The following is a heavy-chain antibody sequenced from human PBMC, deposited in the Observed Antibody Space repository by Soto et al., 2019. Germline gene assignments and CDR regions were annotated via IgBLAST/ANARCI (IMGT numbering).Heavy chain of an antibody. Sequence: XGSLRLACAASGFSFRDYYMTWIRQAPGKGLEWVSYISSSGTGIYYADSVKGQFTISRDNAKNSLYLQMSSLRAEDTAVYYCERAYSDAFDIWGQGTMVTVSS. J-gene: IGHJ3*02. CDR2: ISSSGTGI. D-gene: IGHD2-15*01. V-gene: IGHV3-11*01. CDR1: GFSFRDYY. CDR3: ERAYSDAFDI.